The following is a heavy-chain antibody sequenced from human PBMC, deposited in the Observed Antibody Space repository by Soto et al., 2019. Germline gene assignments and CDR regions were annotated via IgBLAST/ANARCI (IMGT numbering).Heavy chain of an antibody. CDR1: GFSVTSPGMC. J-gene: IGHJ6*02. CDR2: IERDDDHK. Sequence: SGPTLVNPTETRTLTCTFSGFSVTSPGMCLIWILQAPGKALEWLALIERDDDHKYYSTSLKTRLTISKDTRKNQVVLTMANMDPADTGTYYCARSIRGPRRFNGMDVWGQGTTVTVSS. D-gene: IGHD1-20*01. CDR3: ARSIRGPRRFNGMDV. V-gene: IGHV2-70*13.